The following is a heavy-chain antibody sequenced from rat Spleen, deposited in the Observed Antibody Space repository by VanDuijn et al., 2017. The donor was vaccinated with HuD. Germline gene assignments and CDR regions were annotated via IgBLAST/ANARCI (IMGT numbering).Heavy chain of an antibody. CDR2: ISYDGSST. CDR3: TRGGYFRY. J-gene: IGHJ2*01. V-gene: IGHV5-29*01. D-gene: IGHD1-12*03. Sequence: EVQLVESGGGLVQPGRSMKLSCAASGFTFNNCDMAWVRQAPTKGLEWVATISYDGSSTYYRDSVKGRFTISRDNAKSTLYLQMDSLRSEDTATYYCTRGGYFRYWGQGVMVTVSS. CDR1: GFTFNNCD.